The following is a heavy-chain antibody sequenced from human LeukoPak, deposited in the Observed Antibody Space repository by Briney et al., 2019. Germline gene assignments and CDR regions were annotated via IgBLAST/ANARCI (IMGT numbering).Heavy chain of an antibody. J-gene: IGHJ4*02. Sequence: GRSLRLSCAASGFTFSSYGMHWVRQAPGKGLEWVAVISYDGSNKYYADSVKGRFTIYRDNSKNTLYLQMNSLRAEDTAVYYCAKSPIVGATSFDYWGQGTLVTVSS. CDR2: ISYDGSNK. CDR1: GFTFSSYG. D-gene: IGHD1-26*01. CDR3: AKSPIVGATSFDY. V-gene: IGHV3-30*18.